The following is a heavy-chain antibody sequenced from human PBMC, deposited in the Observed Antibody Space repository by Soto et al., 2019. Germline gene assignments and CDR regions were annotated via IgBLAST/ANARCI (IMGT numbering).Heavy chain of an antibody. J-gene: IGHJ3*02. CDR1: GFTYSSYA. V-gene: IGHV3-30-3*01. D-gene: IGHD2-2*01. CDR2: ISYDGNHK. Sequence: QVQLVESGGGVVQPGRSLRLSCAASGFTYSSYAMHWVRQAPGKGLEWVAVISYDGNHKYYADFVKGRFTISRDNSKNALYLQMNSLRPEDTAVYYCARFRPAVQTDPVDIWGQGTMVTVSS. CDR3: ARFRPAVQTDPVDI.